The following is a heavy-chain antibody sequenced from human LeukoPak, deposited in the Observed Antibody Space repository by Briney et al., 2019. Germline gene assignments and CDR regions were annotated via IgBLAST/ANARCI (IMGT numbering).Heavy chain of an antibody. V-gene: IGHV1-2*04. Sequence: ASVKVSCKASGYTFTGYYMHWVRQAPGQGLEWMGRINPNSGGTNSAQKFQGWVTMTRDTSISTAYMELSRLRSDDTAVYYCARGRAVVIAADPPGEHWGQGTLVTVSS. J-gene: IGHJ4*02. CDR1: GYTFTGYY. D-gene: IGHD2-15*01. CDR2: INPNSGGT. CDR3: ARGRAVVIAADPPGEH.